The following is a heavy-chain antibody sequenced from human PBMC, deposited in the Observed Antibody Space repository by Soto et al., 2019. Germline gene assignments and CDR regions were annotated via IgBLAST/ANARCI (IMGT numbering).Heavy chain of an antibody. CDR1: GGSISSYY. D-gene: IGHD6-19*01. CDR3: AKYHYSSVGYYFDY. V-gene: IGHV4-59*01. J-gene: IGHJ4*02. Sequence: SETLSLTCSVAGGSISSYYWSWIRQPPGKGLEWIGYIYYSGSTNYNPSLKSRVTISVDTSKNQFSLKLSSVTAADTAVYYCAKYHYSSVGYYFDYRGQGTAVTVSS. CDR2: IYYSGST.